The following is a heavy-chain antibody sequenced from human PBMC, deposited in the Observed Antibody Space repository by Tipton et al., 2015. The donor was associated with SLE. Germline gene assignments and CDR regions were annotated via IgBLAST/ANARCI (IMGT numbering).Heavy chain of an antibody. CDR2: INHSGST. J-gene: IGHJ4*02. D-gene: IGHD5-24*01. CDR1: GYSISSGYY. V-gene: IGHV4-38-2*01. Sequence: TLSLTCAVSGYSISSGYYWGWIRQPPGKGLEWIGEINHSGSTNYNPSLKSRVTISVDTSKNQFSLKLSSVTAADTAVYYCARGARDGYRYYFDYWGQGTLVTVSS. CDR3: ARGARDGYRYYFDY.